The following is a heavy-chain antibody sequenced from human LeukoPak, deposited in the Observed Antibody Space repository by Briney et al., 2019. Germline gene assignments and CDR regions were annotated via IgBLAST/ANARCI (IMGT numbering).Heavy chain of an antibody. J-gene: IGHJ3*02. CDR1: GFTFSDYA. Sequence: GGSLRLSCAASGFTFSDYAMSWVRQAPGQGLEWVSAISGRGASTHYADSAKGRFTISRDNSKNTLYLQMNSLRAEDTAVYYCAREFTGDAEAFDIWGQGTMVTVSS. D-gene: IGHD7-27*01. CDR2: ISGRGAST. CDR3: AREFTGDAEAFDI. V-gene: IGHV3-23*01.